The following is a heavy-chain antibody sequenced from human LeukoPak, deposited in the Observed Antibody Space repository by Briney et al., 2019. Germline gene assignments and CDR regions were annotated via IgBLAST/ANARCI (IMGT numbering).Heavy chain of an antibody. CDR1: GFTFDDYA. Sequence: PGRSLRLSCAASGFTFDDYAMHWVRQAPGKGLEWVSGISWNSGSIGYADSVKGRFTISRDNAKNSLYLQMNSLRAEDMALYYCAKQDRGAIDYWGQGTLVTVSS. J-gene: IGHJ4*02. CDR2: ISWNSGSI. D-gene: IGHD3-10*01. V-gene: IGHV3-9*03. CDR3: AKQDRGAIDY.